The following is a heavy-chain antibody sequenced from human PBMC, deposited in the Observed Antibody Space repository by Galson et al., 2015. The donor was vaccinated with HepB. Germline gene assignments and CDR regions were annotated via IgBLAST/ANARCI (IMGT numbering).Heavy chain of an antibody. V-gene: IGHV3-9*01. CDR3: AKDVGGDDYGDLLDAFDI. D-gene: IGHD4-17*01. CDR1: GFTFDDYA. J-gene: IGHJ3*02. Sequence: SLRLSCAASGFTFDDYAMHWVRQAPGKGLEWVSGISWNSGSIGYADSVKGRFTISRDNAKNSLYLQMNSLRAEDTALYYCAKDVGGDDYGDLLDAFDIWGQGTMVTVSS. CDR2: ISWNSGSI.